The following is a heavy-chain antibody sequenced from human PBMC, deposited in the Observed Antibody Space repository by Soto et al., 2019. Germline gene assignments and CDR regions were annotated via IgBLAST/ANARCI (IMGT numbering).Heavy chain of an antibody. D-gene: IGHD6-13*01. J-gene: IGHJ3*02. CDR1: GVTFTSYS. CDR2: VRSSGADT. V-gene: IGHV3-23*01. Sequence: SGGSLRLSCAASGVTFTSYSMNWVRQAPGKGLEWVSSVRSSGADTYYADSVKGRFTISRDNSKNTLYLQMNSLRAEDTAIYYCAKTIEQQLVRCAFDIWGQGTMVTVSS. CDR3: AKTIEQQLVRCAFDI.